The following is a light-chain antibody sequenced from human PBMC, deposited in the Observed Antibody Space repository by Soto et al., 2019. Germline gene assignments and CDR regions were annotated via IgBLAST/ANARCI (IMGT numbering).Light chain of an antibody. V-gene: IGKV1-5*01. CDR3: QEYDSDSYT. Sequence: DIQMTQSPSTLSASVGDRVTITCRASQSISNYLAWYQQKPGKAPKVLIYDASSFESGVPLRFSGSGSGTEFTLTISSLQPDDFATYYCQEYDSDSYTFGQGNKLQIK. J-gene: IGKJ2*01. CDR2: DAS. CDR1: QSISNY.